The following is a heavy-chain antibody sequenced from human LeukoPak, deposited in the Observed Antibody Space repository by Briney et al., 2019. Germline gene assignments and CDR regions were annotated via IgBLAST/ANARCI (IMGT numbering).Heavy chain of an antibody. CDR3: ATKPLSRRGYCFDY. V-gene: IGHV1-24*01. D-gene: IGHD6-25*01. CDR2: FHPEEGET. J-gene: IGHJ4*02. Sequence: GASVKVSCKVSGYTLTELSMHWVRQAPGKGLEWMGGFHPEEGETIYAQKFQGRVTMTEDTSTDTFYMELSSLRSEDTAVYYCATKPLSRRGYCFDYWGQGTLVTVSS. CDR1: GYTLTELS.